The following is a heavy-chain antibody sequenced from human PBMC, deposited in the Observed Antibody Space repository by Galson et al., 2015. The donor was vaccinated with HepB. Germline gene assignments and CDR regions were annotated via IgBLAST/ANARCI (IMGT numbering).Heavy chain of an antibody. Sequence: SLRLSCAASGFTFNDYAMNWVRQAPGKGLEWVSTMSSFGHSTYYADSVKGRFTISRDNSKSTLYLQMDSLRPEDTAIYYCAKDYSSSGWYIGFDYWGQGALVTVSS. CDR1: GFTFNDYA. J-gene: IGHJ4*02. CDR3: AKDYSSSGWYIGFDY. V-gene: IGHV3-23*01. D-gene: IGHD6-19*01. CDR2: MSSFGHST.